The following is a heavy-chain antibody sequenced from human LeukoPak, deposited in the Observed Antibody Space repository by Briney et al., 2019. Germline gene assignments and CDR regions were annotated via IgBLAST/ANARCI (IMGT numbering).Heavy chain of an antibody. V-gene: IGHV4-59*12. CDR3: ARDHGTIFGVVGNFDS. Sequence: PSETLSLTCTVSGGSIRNDFWSWIRQSPGKGLEWIGYIHHSGSTNYNPSLKSRVTISVDRSKNQFSLKLSSVTAADTAVYYCARDHGTIFGVVGNFDSWGQGILVTVSS. CDR1: GGSIRNDF. J-gene: IGHJ4*02. CDR2: IHHSGST. D-gene: IGHD3-3*01.